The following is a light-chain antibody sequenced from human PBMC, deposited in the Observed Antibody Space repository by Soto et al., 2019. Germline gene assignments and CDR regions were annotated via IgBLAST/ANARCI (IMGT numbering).Light chain of an antibody. CDR3: QQGYSTTPVT. CDR2: GAS. CDR1: QSIKNY. Sequence: DIQMTQSPSSLSASIGDRVTITCRASQSIKNYLNWYQHKPGAAPKLLIFGASNLESGVPSRFSGSGSGTEFTLSIGSLQPEDFATYYCQQGYSTTPVTFGQGTRLEIK. J-gene: IGKJ5*01. V-gene: IGKV1-39*01.